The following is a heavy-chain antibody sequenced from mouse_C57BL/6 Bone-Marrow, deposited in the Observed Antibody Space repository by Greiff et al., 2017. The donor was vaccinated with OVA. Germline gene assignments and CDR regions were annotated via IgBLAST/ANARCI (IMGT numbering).Heavy chain of an antibody. Sequence: VQLQQPGAELVKPGASVKLSCKASGYTFTSYWMQWVKQRPGQGLEWIGEIDPSDSYTNYNQKFKGKATLTVDTSSSTAYMQLSSLTSEDSAVYYCARRGDWDYFDYWGQGTTLTVSS. CDR1: GYTFTSYW. V-gene: IGHV1-50*01. J-gene: IGHJ2*01. CDR2: IDPSDSYT. CDR3: ARRGDWDYFDY. D-gene: IGHD4-1*01.